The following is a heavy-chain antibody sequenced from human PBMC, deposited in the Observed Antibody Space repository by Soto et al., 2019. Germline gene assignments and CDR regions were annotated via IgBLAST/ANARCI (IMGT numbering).Heavy chain of an antibody. J-gene: IGHJ3*02. CDR1: GGSISSYY. D-gene: IGHD3-10*01. Sequence: QVQLQESGPGLVKPSETLSLTCTVSGGSISSYYWSWLRQPPGKGLEWIGYFYYSGSTSYNPSLKRRVTISADTSKNQFSLRLSSVTAADTAVYYCARKFYFGSGSYSLDAFDIWGQGTMLTVSS. CDR2: FYYSGST. CDR3: ARKFYFGSGSYSLDAFDI. V-gene: IGHV4-59*01.